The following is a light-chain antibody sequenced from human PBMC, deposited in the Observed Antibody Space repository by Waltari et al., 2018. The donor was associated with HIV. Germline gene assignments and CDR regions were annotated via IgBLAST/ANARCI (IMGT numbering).Light chain of an antibody. V-gene: IGKV3-15*01. CDR3: QQYNNWPRT. CDR1: PCLSSN. CDR2: EAS. J-gene: IGKJ1*01. Sequence: EVVMTQSPGTLSVSPGERATLSCRASPCLSSNLAWYQQKPGQAPGLLVYEASTGATGVPARFIGSGFGTDFTLIITSLQFEDGAVYYCQQYNNWPRTFGQGTKVEF.